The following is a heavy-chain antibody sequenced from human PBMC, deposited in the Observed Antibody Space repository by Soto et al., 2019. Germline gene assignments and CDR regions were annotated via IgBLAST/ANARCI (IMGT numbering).Heavy chain of an antibody. V-gene: IGHV1-3*01. D-gene: IGHD3-10*01. Sequence: ASVKVSCKASGYTFTNYAMHWVRQAPGQRLEWMGWINAGNGNTKYSQKFQGRVTITRDTSTSTAYMELSSLRSEDTAVYYCARTITMVRGVIPELDLWGRGTLVTVSS. J-gene: IGHJ2*01. CDR2: INAGNGNT. CDR1: GYTFTNYA. CDR3: ARTITMVRGVIPELDL.